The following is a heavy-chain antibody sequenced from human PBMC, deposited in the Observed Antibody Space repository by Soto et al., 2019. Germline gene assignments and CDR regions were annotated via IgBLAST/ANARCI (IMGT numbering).Heavy chain of an antibody. CDR2: ISYDGSNK. V-gene: IGHV3-30*03. Sequence: QVQLVESGGGVVQTGRSLTLSCAASDFTFSSYGIHWVRQAPGKGLEWVAVISYDGSNKQYGDSVKGRFTMSRDNSKNTVHLQMNSLRVEDTDVYYCARDTYYHDSSGYYVFDYWGQGTLVTVSS. D-gene: IGHD3-22*01. CDR3: ARDTYYHDSSGYYVFDY. J-gene: IGHJ4*02. CDR1: DFTFSSYG.